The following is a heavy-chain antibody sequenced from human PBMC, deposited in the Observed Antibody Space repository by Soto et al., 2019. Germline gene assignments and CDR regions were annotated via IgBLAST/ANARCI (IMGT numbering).Heavy chain of an antibody. CDR2: IYYSGST. Sequence: LSLTCTVSGGSISSYYWSWIRQPPGKGLEWIGYIYYSGSTNYNPSLKSRVTISVDTSKNQFSLKLSSVTAADTAVYYCARDLGGEYCGGDCYWENAFDIWGQGTMVTVSS. J-gene: IGHJ3*02. CDR1: GGSISSYY. V-gene: IGHV4-59*01. CDR3: ARDLGGEYCGGDCYWENAFDI. D-gene: IGHD2-21*02.